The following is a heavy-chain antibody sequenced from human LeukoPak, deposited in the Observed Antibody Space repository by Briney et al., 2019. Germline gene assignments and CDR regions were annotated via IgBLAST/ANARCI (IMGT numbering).Heavy chain of an antibody. CDR2: INHHGTET. CDR3: AREAFCSSNRCYSDY. J-gene: IGHJ4*02. Sequence: GGSLRLSCTASGFTFSGYWMNWVRQAPGKGLEWVASINHHGTETYPVDSVKGRFTISRDNAKNSLSLQMNSLKVDDTAVYYCAREAFCSSNRCYSDYRGQGTLVTVYS. D-gene: IGHD2-2*01. CDR1: GFTFSGYW. V-gene: IGHV3-7*04.